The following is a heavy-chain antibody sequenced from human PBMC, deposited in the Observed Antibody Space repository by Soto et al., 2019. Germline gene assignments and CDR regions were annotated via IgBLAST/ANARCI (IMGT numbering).Heavy chain of an antibody. CDR2: ISYDGSNK. V-gene: IGHV3-30-3*01. CDR3: ARDGEVDTDYYYGMDV. J-gene: IGHJ6*02. D-gene: IGHD5-18*01. CDR1: GFTFSSYG. Sequence: PGGSLRLSCAASGFTFSSYGMHWVRQAPGKGLEWVAVISYDGSNKYYADSVKGRFTISRDNSKNTLYLQMNSLRAEDTAVYYCARDGEVDTDYYYGMDVWGQGTTVTVSS.